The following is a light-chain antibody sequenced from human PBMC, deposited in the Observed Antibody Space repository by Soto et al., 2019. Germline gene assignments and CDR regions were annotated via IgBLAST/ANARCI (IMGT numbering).Light chain of an antibody. Sequence: QSALTRPASASGSPGQSITISCTGTSSDVGGYDYVSWYQQHPGKAPKLMIYDVSNRPSGVSNRFSGSKSGNTASLTISGLQAEDEADYYCSSYTSSNTRYVFGTGTKLTVL. V-gene: IGLV2-14*03. CDR1: SSDVGGYDY. J-gene: IGLJ1*01. CDR2: DVS. CDR3: SSYTSSNTRYV.